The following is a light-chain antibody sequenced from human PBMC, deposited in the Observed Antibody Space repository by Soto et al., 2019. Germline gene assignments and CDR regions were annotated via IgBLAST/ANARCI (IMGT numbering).Light chain of an antibody. CDR3: QQYYSTPRT. CDR1: QTVLDSSINKDY. Sequence: DIVMTQSPDSLAVSLGERATINCKSSQTVLDSSINKDYLTWYRQKSGQPPKLLIYWASTREFGVPDRFSGSGSGTDFTLTISSLQAEDVAVYYCQQYYSTPRTFGRGTKLEIK. V-gene: IGKV4-1*01. CDR2: WAS. J-gene: IGKJ1*01.